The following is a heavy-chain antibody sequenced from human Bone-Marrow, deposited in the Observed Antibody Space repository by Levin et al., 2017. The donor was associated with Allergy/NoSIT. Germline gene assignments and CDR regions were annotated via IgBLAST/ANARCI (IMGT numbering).Heavy chain of an antibody. V-gene: IGHV1-2*07. CDR1: GYAFTGYN. CDR2: INPDTGDT. J-gene: IGHJ6*02. Sequence: GASVKVSCKASGYAFTGYNIYWVRQAPGQGLEWMGWINPDTGDTHYIHKFHDRVTMTRDTSITTAYLELNRLTSDDTAVYYCAIQTLAPKQFESHYYHHYGMDVWGQGTTVTVSS. CDR3: AIQTLAPKQFESHYYHHYGMDV. D-gene: IGHD3-10*01.